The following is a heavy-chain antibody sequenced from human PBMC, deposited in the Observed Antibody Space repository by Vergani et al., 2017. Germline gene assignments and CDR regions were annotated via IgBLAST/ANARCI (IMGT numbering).Heavy chain of an antibody. CDR2: LKQDGTEK. V-gene: IGHV3-7*01. D-gene: IGHD2-2*02. Sequence: EVQLLESGGGLVQPGGSLRLSCEASGFSFPGYAMSWVRQAPGKGLEWVANLKQDGTEKHSVDSVKGRFTIFRDNTQNSLYLQMNSLRAEDTAVYYCARLGGFCDSSTSCYKDWFDPWGQGTLVTVSS. CDR1: GFSFPGYA. J-gene: IGHJ5*02. CDR3: ARLGGFCDSSTSCYKDWFDP.